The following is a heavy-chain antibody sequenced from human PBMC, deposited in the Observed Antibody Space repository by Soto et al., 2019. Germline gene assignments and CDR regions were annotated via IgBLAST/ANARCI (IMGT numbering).Heavy chain of an antibody. CDR3: ARDGVSAVTIRAYYYYYYMDF. Sequence: PGGSLRLSCAASGFTFSSYGMHWVRQAPGKGLEWVAVIWYDGSNKYYADSVKGRFTISRDNSKNTLYLQMNSLRAEDTAVYYCARDGVSAVTIRAYYYYYYMDFWGQGTTVTVSS. J-gene: IGHJ6*02. V-gene: IGHV3-33*01. CDR1: GFTFSSYG. D-gene: IGHD3-3*01. CDR2: IWYDGSNK.